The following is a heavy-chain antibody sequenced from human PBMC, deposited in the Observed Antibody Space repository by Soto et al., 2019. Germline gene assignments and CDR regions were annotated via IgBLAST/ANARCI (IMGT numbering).Heavy chain of an antibody. CDR1: GGTFSSYA. Sequence: GASVKVSCKASGGTFSSYAISWVRQAPGQGLEWMGGIIPIFGTANYAQKFQGRVTITADESTSTAYMELSSLRSEDTAVYYCARVSLTIAARPLDYWGQGXLVTVYS. CDR3: ARVSLTIAARPLDY. CDR2: IIPIFGTA. J-gene: IGHJ4*02. V-gene: IGHV1-69*13. D-gene: IGHD6-6*01.